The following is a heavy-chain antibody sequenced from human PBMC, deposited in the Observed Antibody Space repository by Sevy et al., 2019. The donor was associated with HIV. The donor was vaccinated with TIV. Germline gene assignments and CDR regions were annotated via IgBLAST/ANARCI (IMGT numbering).Heavy chain of an antibody. CDR1: GGSFSGYH. V-gene: IGHV4-59*13. CDR3: ARETGDIINRNYYFGMDV. J-gene: IGHJ6*02. Sequence: SETLSLTCSVSGGSFSGYHWNWIRQSPGKGLEWIAHIFSPGKTKYNPSLQSRISISLDISKSQFSLKLASMTAADTAVYYCARETGDIINRNYYFGMDVWGQGTTVTVSS. CDR2: IFSPGKT. D-gene: IGHD2-21*01.